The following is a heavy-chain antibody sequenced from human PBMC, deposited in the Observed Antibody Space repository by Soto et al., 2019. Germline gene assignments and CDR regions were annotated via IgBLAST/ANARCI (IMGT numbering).Heavy chain of an antibody. CDR1: GFTFSSYW. CDR3: VRTSLVVAAATREDY. Sequence: EVQLVESGGGLVQPGESLRLSCAASGFTFSSYWMHWVRQAPGKGLVWVSRINSDGSSTSYAGSVKGRFTISRDNAKNTLYLQMNSLRPEDTAVYYCVRTSLVVAAATREDYWGQGTLVTVS. CDR2: INSDGSST. V-gene: IGHV3-74*01. D-gene: IGHD2-15*01. J-gene: IGHJ4*02.